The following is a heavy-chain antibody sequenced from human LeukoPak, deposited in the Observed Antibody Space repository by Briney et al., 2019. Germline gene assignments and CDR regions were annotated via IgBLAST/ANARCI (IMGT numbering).Heavy chain of an antibody. J-gene: IGHJ3*02. CDR2: IYPGDSDT. CDR3: ARRGTSSGYYDSSGYYWNDAFDI. V-gene: IGHV5-51*01. Sequence: GESLKISCKGSGYSFTSYWIGWVRQMRGKGLEWMGIIYPGDSDTRYSPSFQGQVTISADKSISTAYLQWSSLKASDTAMYYCARRGTSSGYYDSSGYYWNDAFDIWGQGTMVTVSS. D-gene: IGHD3-22*01. CDR1: GYSFTSYW.